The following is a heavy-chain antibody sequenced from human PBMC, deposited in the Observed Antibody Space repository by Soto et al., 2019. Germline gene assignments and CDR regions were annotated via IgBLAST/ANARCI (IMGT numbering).Heavy chain of an antibody. J-gene: IGHJ4*02. CDR3: ARDVDYYGSGCYVILSY. D-gene: IGHD3-10*01. Sequence: QVQLVQSGDEVKKPGSSVKVSCKTSGGTFSSHSINWVRQAPGQGLEWMGGIIPMFVTPNYAQKFQGRVTISADESTSTAYMELSSLRSEDTAVYYCARDVDYYGSGCYVILSYWGQGTLVTVSS. CDR2: IIPMFVTP. CDR1: GGTFSSHS. V-gene: IGHV1-69*12.